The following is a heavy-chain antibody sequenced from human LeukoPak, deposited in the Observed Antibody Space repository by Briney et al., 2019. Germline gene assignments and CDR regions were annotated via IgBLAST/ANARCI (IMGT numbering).Heavy chain of an antibody. J-gene: IGHJ4*02. Sequence: GGSLRLSCAASGFTDSSNYMSWVRQAPGKGLEWVSVIYSGGSTYYADSVKGRFTISRDNSKNTLYLQMNSLRAEDTAVYYCARRLGYCSGGSCYSGGNYWGQGTLVTVSS. D-gene: IGHD2-15*01. CDR1: GFTDSSNY. CDR3: ARRLGYCSGGSCYSGGNY. CDR2: IYSGGST. V-gene: IGHV3-66*04.